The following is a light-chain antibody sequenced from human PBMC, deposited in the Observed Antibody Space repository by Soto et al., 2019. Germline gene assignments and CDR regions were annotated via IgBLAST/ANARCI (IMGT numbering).Light chain of an antibody. CDR2: DAS. J-gene: IGKJ3*01. CDR1: QSIGSD. CDR3: QQCYNGPLT. Sequence: AKESTQSPSSVSAAVANRVTIHCRSSQSIGSDLDWYQQKPGKPPKLLIYDASTLQSGVPSRFGGTASGTDFTLTISSLQLEDFATYYCQQCYNGPLTFGPGTKVDIK. V-gene: IGKV1D-13*01.